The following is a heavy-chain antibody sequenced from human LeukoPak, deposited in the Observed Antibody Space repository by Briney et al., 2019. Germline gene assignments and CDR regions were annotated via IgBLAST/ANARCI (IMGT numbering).Heavy chain of an antibody. V-gene: IGHV3-11*04. CDR3: AREARIQLWLIVGLYFDY. Sequence: PGRSLRLSCAASGFTFSDYYMSWIRQAPGKWLEWVSSISGSGSTIYYADSVEGRFTISRDNAKNSLYLQMNSLRAEDTAVYYCAREARIQLWLIVGLYFDYWGQGTLVTVSS. CDR1: GFTFSDYY. J-gene: IGHJ4*02. CDR2: ISGSGSTI. D-gene: IGHD5-18*01.